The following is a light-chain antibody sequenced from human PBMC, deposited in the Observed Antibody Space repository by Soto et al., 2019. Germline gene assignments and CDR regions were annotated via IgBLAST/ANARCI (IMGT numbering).Light chain of an antibody. CDR1: SSYVGAYNY. Sequence: VLTQPASVPVSPGQSITISCTGTSSYVGAYNYGSWYQQHPAKVPKLMIYDVSNRPSGVSDRFSGSKSGNTASLTISGLQAEDEADYYCYSYTSSSTYVCGTGTKVTVL. V-gene: IGLV2-14*01. J-gene: IGLJ1*01. CDR3: YSYTSSSTYV. CDR2: DVS.